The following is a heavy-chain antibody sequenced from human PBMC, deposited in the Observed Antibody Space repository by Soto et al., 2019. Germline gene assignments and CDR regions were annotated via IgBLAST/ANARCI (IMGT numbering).Heavy chain of an antibody. Sequence: ASVKVSCKASGYTFTGYYMHWVRQAPGQGLEWMGWINPNSGGTNYAQKFQGRVTMTRDTSISTAYMELSRLGSDDTAVYYCARGIGRDGYSSSLDYWGQGTLVIVSS. CDR3: ARGIGRDGYSSSLDY. V-gene: IGHV1-2*02. D-gene: IGHD6-13*01. CDR2: INPNSGGT. J-gene: IGHJ4*02. CDR1: GYTFTGYY.